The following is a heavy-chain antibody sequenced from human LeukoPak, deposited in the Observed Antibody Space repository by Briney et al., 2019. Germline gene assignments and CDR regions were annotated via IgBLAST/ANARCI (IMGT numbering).Heavy chain of an antibody. J-gene: IGHJ4*02. D-gene: IGHD5-12*01. CDR2: IYYSGST. V-gene: IGHV4-31*03. CDR1: GGSISSGGYY. Sequence: TLSFTCTVSGGSISSGGYYWSWIRQHPGKGLEWIGYIYYSGSTYYNPSLKSRVTISVDTSKNQFSLKLSSVTAADTAVYYCARVPDRRYSGYDYFDYWGQGTLVTVSS. CDR3: ARVPDRRYSGYDYFDY.